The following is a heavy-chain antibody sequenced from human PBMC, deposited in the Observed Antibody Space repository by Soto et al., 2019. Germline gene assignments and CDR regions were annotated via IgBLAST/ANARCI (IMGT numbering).Heavy chain of an antibody. CDR2: IRGSGGGT. Sequence: EVQLLESGGGLVQPGGSLRLSCTASGFTFSDYAMSWVRQAPGKGLEWVSGIRGSGGGTYYAGSVKGRFTISRDNSKNTLYLQLNSLRAEDTAVYYCAKALGYCSGTSRYGSNYYMDVWGKGTTVTVSS. D-gene: IGHD2-2*01. CDR3: AKALGYCSGTSRYGSNYYMDV. V-gene: IGHV3-23*01. J-gene: IGHJ6*03. CDR1: GFTFSDYA.